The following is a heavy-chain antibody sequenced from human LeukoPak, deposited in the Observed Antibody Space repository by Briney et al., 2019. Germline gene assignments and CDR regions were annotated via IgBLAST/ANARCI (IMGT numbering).Heavy chain of an antibody. V-gene: IGHV3-23*01. CDR2: ISDSGGKT. D-gene: IGHD2-2*01. CDR3: AKTFGTIDPFEY. J-gene: IGHJ4*02. CDR1: GFTFSKYA. Sequence: GGSLRLSCVASGFTFSKYAVSWVRQAPGMGLEWVLSISDSGGKTYYADSVKGRFTISRDNSKNTFYLQMNSLRADDTAVYYCAKTFGTIDPFEYWGQGTLVTVSS.